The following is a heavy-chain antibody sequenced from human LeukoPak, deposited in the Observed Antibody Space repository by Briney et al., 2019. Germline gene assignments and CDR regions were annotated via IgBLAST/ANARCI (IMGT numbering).Heavy chain of an antibody. V-gene: IGHV4-59*01. D-gene: IGHD6-13*01. Sequence: SETLSLTCIVSGGSISSYYWSWIRQPPGKGLEWIGYIYYSGSTNYNPSLKSRVTISVDTSKNQFSLKLSSVTAADTAVYYCARGRPAQLDPYYYGMDVWGQGTTVTVSS. J-gene: IGHJ6*02. CDR1: GGSISSYY. CDR2: IYYSGST. CDR3: ARGRPAQLDPYYYGMDV.